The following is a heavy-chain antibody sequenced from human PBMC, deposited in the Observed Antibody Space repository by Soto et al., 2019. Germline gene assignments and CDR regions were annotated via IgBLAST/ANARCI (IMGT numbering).Heavy chain of an antibody. J-gene: IGHJ4*02. CDR1: GFTFSSYG. V-gene: IGHV3-30*03. CDR2: ISYDGSNK. Sequence: QVQLIESGGGVVQPGRSLRLSCAASGFTFSSYGMHWVRQAPGKGLEWVAIISYDGSNKYYAESVKGRFTISRDNTKNTLYVQMNSLRHEDTAVYFCARDFSGRAWEQPDFDFRGQGTLVTVSS. D-gene: IGHD1-26*01. CDR3: ARDFSGRAWEQPDFDF.